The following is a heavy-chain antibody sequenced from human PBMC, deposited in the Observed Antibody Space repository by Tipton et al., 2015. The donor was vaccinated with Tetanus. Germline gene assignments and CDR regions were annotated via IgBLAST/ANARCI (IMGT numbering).Heavy chain of an antibody. J-gene: IGHJ4*02. CDR3: ARDPDTYNFDY. CDR1: GFTFSSYG. V-gene: IGHV3-33*01. Sequence: SLRLSCAASGFTFSSYGMHWVRQAPGKGLEWVAVIWYDGSNKYYADSVKGRFTISRDNSKNTLYLQMNSLRAEDTAVYYCARDPDTYNFDYWGQGTLVTVSS. CDR2: IWYDGSNK. D-gene: IGHD5-18*01.